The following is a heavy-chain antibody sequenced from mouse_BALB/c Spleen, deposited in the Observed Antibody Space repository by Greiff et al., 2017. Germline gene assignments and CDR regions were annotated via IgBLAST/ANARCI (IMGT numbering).Heavy chain of an antibody. D-gene: IGHD1-2*01. J-gene: IGHJ2*01. CDR3: ARDLCSHYYGGDY. Sequence: DVKLQESGPGLVKPSQSLSLTCSVTGYSITSGYYWNWIRQFPGNKLEWMGYISYDGSNNYNPSLKNRISFTRDTSKNQFFLKLNSVTTEDTATYYCARDLCSHYYGGDYWGQGTTLTVSS. V-gene: IGHV3-6*02. CDR1: GYSITSGYY. CDR2: ISYDGSN.